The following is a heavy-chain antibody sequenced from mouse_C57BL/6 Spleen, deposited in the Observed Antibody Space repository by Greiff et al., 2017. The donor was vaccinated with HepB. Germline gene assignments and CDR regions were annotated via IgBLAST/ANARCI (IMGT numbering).Heavy chain of an antibody. D-gene: IGHD2-4*01. J-gene: IGHJ3*01. CDR1: GYTFTDYY. CDR2: IYPGSGNT. V-gene: IGHV1-76*01. CDR3: ARGDYARPAWFAY. Sequence: QVQLQQSGAELVRPGASVKLSCKASGYTFTDYYINWVKQRPGQGLEWIARIYPGSGNTYYNEKFKGKATLTAEKSSSTAYMQLSSLTSEDSAVYFCARGDYARPAWFAYWGQGTLVTVSA.